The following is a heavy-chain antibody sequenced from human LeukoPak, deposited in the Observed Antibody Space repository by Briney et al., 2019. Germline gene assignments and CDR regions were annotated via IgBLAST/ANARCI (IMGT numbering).Heavy chain of an antibody. J-gene: IGHJ4*02. D-gene: IGHD1-26*01. CDR1: GFIFSTYS. V-gene: IGHV3-48*02. CDR3: VRRQGYVGSLLDN. Sequence: GGSLRLSCAASGFIFSTYSMTWVRLAPGKGLEWVSYISSSSSAIYYADSVRGRFTVSRDNAKNFLYLQMKSLRDEDTAVYYCVRRQGYVGSLLDNWGQGTLVTVSS. CDR2: ISSSSSAI.